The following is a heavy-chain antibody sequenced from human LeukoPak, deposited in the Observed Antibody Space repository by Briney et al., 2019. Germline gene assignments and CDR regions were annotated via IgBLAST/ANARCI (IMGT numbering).Heavy chain of an antibody. CDR3: ARSTEYYDSSGHLEDWFDP. CDR2: IIPVFGIT. V-gene: IGHV1-69*02. D-gene: IGHD3-22*01. Sequence: ASVKVSCKASGGTFSSYTVSWVRQAPGQGLEWMGRIIPVFGITNYAQNFQDRVTITADTSTGTAYMELHSLRSEDTAVYYCARSTEYYDSSGHLEDWFDPWGQGTLVTVSS. CDR1: GGTFSSYT. J-gene: IGHJ5*02.